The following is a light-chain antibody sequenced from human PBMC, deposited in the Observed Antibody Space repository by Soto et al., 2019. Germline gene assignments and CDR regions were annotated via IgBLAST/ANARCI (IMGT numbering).Light chain of an antibody. Sequence: QMTQSPFTLYASVGERVTVTCRASQSISNWLAWYTQKPGKAPNLLIYDASNLEIGVPSRVRGSGSGTHCTCTISSLQTEDIGTYYCQQYDILPITFGRGTRLEIK. CDR3: QQYDILPIT. CDR2: DAS. J-gene: IGKJ5*01. V-gene: IGKV1-33*01. CDR1: QSISNW.